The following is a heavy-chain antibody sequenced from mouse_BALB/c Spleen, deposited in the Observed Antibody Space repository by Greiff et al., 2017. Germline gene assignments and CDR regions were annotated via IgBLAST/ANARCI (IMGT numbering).Heavy chain of an antibody. D-gene: IGHD2-4*01. V-gene: IGHV3-8*02. J-gene: IGHJ2*01. CDR1: GDSITSGY. Sequence: EVKLVESGPSLVKPSQTLSLTCSVTGDSITSGYWNWIRKFPGNKLEYMGYISYSGSTYYNPSLKSRISITRDTSKNQYYLQLNSVTTEDTATYYCARLPIYYDYGGRRYFDYWGQGTTLTVSS. CDR2: ISYSGST. CDR3: ARLPIYYDYGGRRYFDY.